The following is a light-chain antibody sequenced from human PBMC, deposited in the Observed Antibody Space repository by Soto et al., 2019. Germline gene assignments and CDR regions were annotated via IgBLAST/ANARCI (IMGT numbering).Light chain of an antibody. CDR3: SSLSTTSTPIV. V-gene: IGLV2-14*01. CDR2: EVN. CDR1: SSDIGLYNY. J-gene: IGLJ1*01. Sequence: QSVLSQPASMSGSPGQSITIPCTGASSDIGLYNYVSWYQHHPGKAPKLLISEVNVRPSGLSDRFSASKAGNTASLTISGLQPEDEAYYYCSSLSTTSTPIVFXSGTKVTVL.